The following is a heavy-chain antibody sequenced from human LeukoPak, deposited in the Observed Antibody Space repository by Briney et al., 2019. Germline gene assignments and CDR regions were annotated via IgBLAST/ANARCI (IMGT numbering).Heavy chain of an antibody. V-gene: IGHV3-30*04. J-gene: IGHJ6*02. Sequence: PGGSLRLSCAASGFTFSSYAMHWVRQAPGKGLEWVAVISFDGSNKYYADSVKGRFTISRDNSKNTLYLQMNSLRAEDTAVYYCARERSGGLLVMNEYYSGMDVWGQGTTVTVSS. CDR1: GFTFSSYA. CDR2: ISFDGSNK. D-gene: IGHD3-22*01. CDR3: ARERSGGLLVMNEYYSGMDV.